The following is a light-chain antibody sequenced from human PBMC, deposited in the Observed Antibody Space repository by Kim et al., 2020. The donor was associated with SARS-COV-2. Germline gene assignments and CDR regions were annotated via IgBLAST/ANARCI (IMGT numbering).Light chain of an antibody. CDR2: KTS. CDR3: MQATHIRS. Sequence: GQPASISCRSSQSLVHTDGNMDLNWLQQRPGQPPRLLIYKTSNRFSGVPDRFSGSGTGTDFTLKISRVEAEDVGVYYCMQATHIRSFGQGTKLEI. CDR1: QSLVHTDGNMD. V-gene: IGKV2-24*01. J-gene: IGKJ2*03.